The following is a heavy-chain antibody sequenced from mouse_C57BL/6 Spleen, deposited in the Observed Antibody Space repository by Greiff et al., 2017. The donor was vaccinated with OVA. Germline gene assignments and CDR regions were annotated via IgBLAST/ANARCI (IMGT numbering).Heavy chain of an antibody. J-gene: IGHJ3*01. CDR2: IHPNSGST. V-gene: IGHV1-64*01. D-gene: IGHD1-1*01. Sequence: VQLQQPGAELVKPGASVKLSCKASGYTFTSYWMHWVKQRPGQGLEWIGMIHPNSGSTNYNEKFKSKATLTVDKSSSTAYMQLSSLTSEDSAVYYCARDSYYYGSSAWFAYWGQGTLVTVSA. CDR1: GYTFTSYW. CDR3: ARDSYYYGSSAWFAY.